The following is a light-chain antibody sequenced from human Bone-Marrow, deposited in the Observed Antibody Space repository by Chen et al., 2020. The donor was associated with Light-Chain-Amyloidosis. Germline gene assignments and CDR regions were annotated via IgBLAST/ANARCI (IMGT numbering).Light chain of an antibody. J-gene: IGKJ2*02. CDR1: QDISNS. Sequence: DIQMTQSPSSLSASVGDSVTITCQASQDISNSLNWYQHKPGKAPRLLIYDASNLETGVPSRFSGSGSGTHFTLTISNLQPEDFATYYCQHYDNFPLCTFGQGTKVEMK. CDR2: DAS. CDR3: QHYDNFPLCT. V-gene: IGKV1-33*01.